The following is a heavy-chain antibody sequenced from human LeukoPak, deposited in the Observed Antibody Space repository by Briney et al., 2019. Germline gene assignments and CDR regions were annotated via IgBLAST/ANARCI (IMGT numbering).Heavy chain of an antibody. J-gene: IGHJ4*02. CDR2: IKQDGSEK. V-gene: IGHV3-7*01. CDR3: ARDHTVGQWPTHFDS. CDR1: GFTFSSHW. D-gene: IGHD6-19*01. Sequence: GGSLRLSCAASGFTFSSHWMNWVRQAPGKGLEWVANIKQDGSEKYYVDFVKGRFTISRDNAKNSLYLQMNSLRAEDTAVYYCARDHTVGQWPTHFDSWGQGTLVTVSS.